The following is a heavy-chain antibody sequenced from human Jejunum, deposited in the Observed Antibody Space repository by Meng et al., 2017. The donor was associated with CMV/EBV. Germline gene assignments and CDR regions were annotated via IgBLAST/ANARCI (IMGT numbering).Heavy chain of an antibody. CDR1: GGSMSSGDYF. CDR2: IYASGST. V-gene: IGHV4-61*02. CDR3: ARGRLQSEYFDY. J-gene: IGHJ4*02. D-gene: IGHD5-24*01. Sequence: VQLRESGPGLAKPSQTLSLPCTVSGGSMSSGDYFWTWIRQPAGKGLEWIGRIYASGSTSYHPSLESRLTISVDTSKNQFSLKMSSVTAADTAVYYCARGRLQSEYFDYWGQGTLVTVSS.